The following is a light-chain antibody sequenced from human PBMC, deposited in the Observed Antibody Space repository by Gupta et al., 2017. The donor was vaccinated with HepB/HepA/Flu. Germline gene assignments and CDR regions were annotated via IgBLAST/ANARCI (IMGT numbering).Light chain of an antibody. V-gene: IGLV2-11*01. Sequence: SALLRPRSVSWSSDPQVSIPCTGTSSDVGGHDFVSWYQQHPGKVPNLMIYDVNKRPSGVPARFSASKSGNTASMTIAGLQAEDEADYYCCSDAGRNMHYVFGTGTKVTVL. J-gene: IGLJ1*01. CDR1: SSDVGGHDF. CDR3: CSDAGRNMHYV. CDR2: DVN.